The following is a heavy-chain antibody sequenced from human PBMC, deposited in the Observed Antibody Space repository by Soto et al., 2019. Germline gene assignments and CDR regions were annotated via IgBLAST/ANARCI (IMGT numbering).Heavy chain of an antibody. CDR3: AREQRSIVSPWFDP. CDR2: IYYGGTT. J-gene: IGHJ5*02. D-gene: IGHD2-15*01. CDR1: GGNFGHNY. V-gene: IGHV4-59*01. Sequence: SQTQRVRWTVFGGNFGHNYWSWISQTPGKGLEWVGYIYYGGTTSYNPSLKSRVTISLETSKSQFSLKLTSVTAADTAVYYCAREQRSIVSPWFDPWGQGTLVTVSS.